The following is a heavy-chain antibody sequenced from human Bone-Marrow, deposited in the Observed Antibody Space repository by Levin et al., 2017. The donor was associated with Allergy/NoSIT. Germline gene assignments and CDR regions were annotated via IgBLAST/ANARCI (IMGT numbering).Heavy chain of an antibody. CDR2: IWYDGSNK. D-gene: IGHD3-10*01. CDR3: ARDLRYGSGSYYINYYYYYMDV. CDR1: GFTFSSYG. Sequence: SLKISCAASGFTFSSYGMHWVRQAPGKGLEWVAVIWYDGSNKYYADSVKGRFTISRDNSKNTLYLQMNSLRAEDTAVYYCARDLRYGSGSYYINYYYYYMDVWGKGTTVTVSS. V-gene: IGHV3-33*01. J-gene: IGHJ6*03.